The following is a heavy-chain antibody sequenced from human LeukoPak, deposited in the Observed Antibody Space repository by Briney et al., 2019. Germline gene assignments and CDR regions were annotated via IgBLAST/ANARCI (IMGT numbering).Heavy chain of an antibody. CDR1: GGSFSGYY. V-gene: IGHV4-34*01. J-gene: IGHJ4*02. CDR3: ARVQVADIDY. CDR2: INHSGST. D-gene: IGHD6-19*01. Sequence: SXXXSLTCAVYGGSFSGYYWSWIRQPPGKGLEWIGEINHSGSTNYNPSLKSRVTISVDTSKNQFSLKLSSVTAADTAVYYCARVQVADIDYWGQGTLVTVSS.